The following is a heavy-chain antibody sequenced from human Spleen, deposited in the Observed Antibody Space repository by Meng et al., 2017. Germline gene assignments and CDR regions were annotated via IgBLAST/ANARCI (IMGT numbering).Heavy chain of an antibody. J-gene: IGHJ4*02. CDR3: VKHSSDWSLDS. CDR2: SNAGNGNT. CDR1: GYSFASYA. Sequence: QVQLVQSGAEVKMPGASVRFSCKASGYSFASYANHWVRQAPGQRPEWMGWSNAGNGNTKLSQRFRGRVTMTTDTSTTTAYMELRSLGSDDSALYYCVKHSSDWSLDSWGQGTLVTVSS. V-gene: IGHV1-3*01. D-gene: IGHD6-19*01.